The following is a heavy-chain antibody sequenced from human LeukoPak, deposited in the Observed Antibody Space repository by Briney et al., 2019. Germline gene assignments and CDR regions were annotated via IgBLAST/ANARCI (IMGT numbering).Heavy chain of an antibody. CDR2: ISAYNGNT. Sequence: GASVKVSCKASGYTFTSYGISWVRQAPGQGLEWMGWISAYNGNTNYAQKLRGRVTMTTDTSTSTAYMELRSLRSDDTAVYYCARGPPVVTAIDYGMDVWGQGTTVTVSS. CDR1: GYTFTSYG. J-gene: IGHJ6*02. V-gene: IGHV1-18*01. D-gene: IGHD2-21*02. CDR3: ARGPPVVTAIDYGMDV.